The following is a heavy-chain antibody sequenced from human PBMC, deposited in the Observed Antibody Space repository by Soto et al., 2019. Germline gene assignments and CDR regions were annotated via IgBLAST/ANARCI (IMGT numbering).Heavy chain of an antibody. CDR2: IYHSGST. D-gene: IGHD6-19*01. Sequence: LSLTCAVSGGSISSGGYSWSWIRQPPRKGLEWIGYIYHSGSTYYNPSLKSRVTISVDRSKNQFSLKLSSVTAADTAVYYCAREAVAGGGWFDPWGQGPLGTVSS. V-gene: IGHV4-30-2*01. CDR3: AREAVAGGGWFDP. J-gene: IGHJ5*02. CDR1: GGSISSGGYS.